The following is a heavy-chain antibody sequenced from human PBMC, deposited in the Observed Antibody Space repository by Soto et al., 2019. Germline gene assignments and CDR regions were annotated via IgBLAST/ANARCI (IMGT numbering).Heavy chain of an antibody. V-gene: IGHV4-39*01. D-gene: IGHD3-22*01. CDR1: GGSISSSSYY. J-gene: IGHJ4*02. CDR3: MLGSGWKDFDY. Sequence: SETLSLTCTVSGGSISSSSYYWGWIRQPPGKGLEWIGNIYYSGSTYYNPSLKSRVTISVDTSKNQFSLKLSSVTAADTAVYYCMLGSGWKDFDYWGQGTLVTVS. CDR2: IYYSGST.